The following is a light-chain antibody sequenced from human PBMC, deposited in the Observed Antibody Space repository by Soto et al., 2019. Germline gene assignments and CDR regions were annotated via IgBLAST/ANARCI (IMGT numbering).Light chain of an antibody. Sequence: DIHMTQSPSTLSASVGDRVTITCRASQSINSWLAWYQQRPGKAPKLLIYKASTLESGVPSRFSGSGSGTEFTLTISSLQPDDFASYYCQQYHSFPTFGQGTRVEIK. CDR1: QSINSW. J-gene: IGKJ1*01. CDR3: QQYHSFPT. V-gene: IGKV1-5*03. CDR2: KAS.